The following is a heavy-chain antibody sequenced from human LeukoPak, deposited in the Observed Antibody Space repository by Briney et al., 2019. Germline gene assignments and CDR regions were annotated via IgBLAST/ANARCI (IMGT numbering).Heavy chain of an antibody. CDR1: GYTFTGYY. J-gene: IGHJ3*02. Sequence: ASVKVSCKASGYTFTGYYMHWVRQAPGQGLEWMGWINPNSGGTNYAQKFQGRVTMTRDTSTSTVYMELSSLRSEDTAVYYCARENRESAFDIWGQGTMVTVSS. CDR2: INPNSGGT. CDR3: ARENRESAFDI. D-gene: IGHD3-10*01. V-gene: IGHV1-2*02.